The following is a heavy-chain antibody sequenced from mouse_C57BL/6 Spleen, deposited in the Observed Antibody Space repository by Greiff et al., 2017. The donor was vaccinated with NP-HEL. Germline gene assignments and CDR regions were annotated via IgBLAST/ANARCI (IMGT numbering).Heavy chain of an antibody. D-gene: IGHD1-1*01. CDR1: GFTFSDYG. CDR3: ARPGYYYGSSYEYVDV. V-gene: IGHV5-17*01. Sequence: EVKLVESGGGLVKPGGSLKLSCAASGFTFSDYGMHWVRQAPEKGLEWVAYISSGSSTIYYADTVKGRFTISRDNAKNTLFLQMTSLRSEDTAMYYCARPGYYYGSSYEYVDVWGTGTTVTVSS. CDR2: ISSGSSTI. J-gene: IGHJ1*03.